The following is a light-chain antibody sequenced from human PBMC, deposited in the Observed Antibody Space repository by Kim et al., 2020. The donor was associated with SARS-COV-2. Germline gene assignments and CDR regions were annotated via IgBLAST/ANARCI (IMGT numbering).Light chain of an antibody. CDR1: SSDVGGYKY. CDR3: RSYTSSTTRV. Sequence: QSFTLSRNGNSSDVGGYKYVSWYQQQPSKAPQLMSYDVSNRPSGVSNRFSGSKSVNTTSLTISGLQAEDEADYYCRSYTSSTTRVFGGGTQLTVL. J-gene: IGLJ3*02. CDR2: DVS. V-gene: IGLV2-14*03.